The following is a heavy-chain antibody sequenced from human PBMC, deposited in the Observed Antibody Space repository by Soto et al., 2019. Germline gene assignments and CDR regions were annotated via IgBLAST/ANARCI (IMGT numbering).Heavy chain of an antibody. CDR3: ARGYGRNLDY. D-gene: IGHD3-10*01. J-gene: IGHJ4*02. Sequence: SETLSLTCAVYGGSFSGYYWHWIRQPPGKGLEWIGEINHSGSTNYNPSLKSRVTISVDTSKNQFSLKLSSVTAADTAVYYCARGYGRNLDYWGQGTLVTVSS. CDR2: INHSGST. V-gene: IGHV4-34*01. CDR1: GGSFSGYY.